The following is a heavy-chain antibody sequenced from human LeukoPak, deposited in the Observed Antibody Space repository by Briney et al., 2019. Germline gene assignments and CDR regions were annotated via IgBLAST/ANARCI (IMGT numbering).Heavy chain of an antibody. CDR1: GFTFSSYS. J-gene: IGHJ6*04. CDR2: ISSSSSYI. V-gene: IGHV3-21*01. CDR3: ARVPKGPSTLDV. D-gene: IGHD2/OR15-2a*01. Sequence: PGGSLRLSCAASGFTFSSYSMNWVRQAPGKGLEWVSSISSSSSYIYYADSVKGRFTISRDNAKNSLYLQMNSLRAEDTAVCYCARVPKGPSTLDVWGKGTTVTVSS.